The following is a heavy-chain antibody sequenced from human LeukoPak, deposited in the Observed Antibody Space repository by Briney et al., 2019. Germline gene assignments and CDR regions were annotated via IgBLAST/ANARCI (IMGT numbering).Heavy chain of an antibody. Sequence: SETLSLTCTVSGNSISSGDNYWSWIRQPAGKGLEWIGRIYTSGSTNYNPSLKSRVTISGDTSKNQFSLRLSSVTAADTAVYYGARGLFLDYWGQGTLVTVSS. CDR3: ARGLFLDY. D-gene: IGHD3-22*01. J-gene: IGHJ4*02. CDR2: IYTSGST. CDR1: GNSISSGDNY. V-gene: IGHV4-61*02.